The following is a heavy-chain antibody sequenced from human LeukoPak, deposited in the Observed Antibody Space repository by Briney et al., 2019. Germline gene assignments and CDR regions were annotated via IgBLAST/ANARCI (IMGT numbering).Heavy chain of an antibody. CDR2: INRDGSIT. CDR3: ARENWAPYD. CDR1: GFTFSRYW. V-gene: IGHV3-74*01. D-gene: IGHD3-3*01. J-gene: IGHJ4*02. Sequence: GGSLRLSCAASGFTFSRYWMHWVRQAPGKGLVWVSRINRDGSITNYADSVKGRFTISRDNAKNLLYLQMNSLRAEDTAVYYCARENWAPYDWGQGTLVTVSS.